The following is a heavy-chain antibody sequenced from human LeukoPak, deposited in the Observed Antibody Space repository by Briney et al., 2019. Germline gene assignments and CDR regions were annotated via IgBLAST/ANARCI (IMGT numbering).Heavy chain of an antibody. V-gene: IGHV4-39*01. CDR2: IYYSGST. J-gene: IGHJ5*02. D-gene: IGHD2-2*01. Sequence: PSETLSLTCTVSGGSISSSSYYWGWIRQPPGKGLEWIGGIYYSGSTYYNPSLKSRVTISVDTSKNQFSPKLSSVTAADTAVYYCARHHAGLYCSSTSCLNWFDPWGQGTLVTVSS. CDR1: GGSISSSSYY. CDR3: ARHHAGLYCSSTSCLNWFDP.